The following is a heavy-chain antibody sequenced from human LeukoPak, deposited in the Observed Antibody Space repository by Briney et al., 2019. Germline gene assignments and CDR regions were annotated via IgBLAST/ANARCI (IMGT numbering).Heavy chain of an antibody. CDR3: ARDQSYVYYYYGMGV. V-gene: IGHV3-21*01. J-gene: IGHJ6*02. D-gene: IGHD3-16*01. Sequence: GSLRLSCAASGFTFSSYSMNWVRQAPGKGLEWVSFISSSSSYIYYADSVKGRFTISRDNTKNSLYLQMNSLRAEDTAVYYCARDQSYVYYYYGMGVWGQGTTVTVSS. CDR2: ISSSSSYI. CDR1: GFTFSSYS.